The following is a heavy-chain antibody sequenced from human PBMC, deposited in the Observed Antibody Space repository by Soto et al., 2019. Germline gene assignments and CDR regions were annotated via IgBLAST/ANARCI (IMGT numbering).Heavy chain of an antibody. CDR2: IYSGGST. D-gene: IGHD1-26*01. Sequence: GGSLRLSCAASGFTVSSNYMSWVRQAPGKGLEWVSVIYSGGSTYYADSVKGRFTISRDNSKNTLYLQMNSLRAEDTAVYYCVRDVAGGRTDSGGYAFDIWGQGTMVTVSS. J-gene: IGHJ3*02. CDR3: VRDVAGGRTDSGGYAFDI. CDR1: GFTVSSNY. V-gene: IGHV3-53*01.